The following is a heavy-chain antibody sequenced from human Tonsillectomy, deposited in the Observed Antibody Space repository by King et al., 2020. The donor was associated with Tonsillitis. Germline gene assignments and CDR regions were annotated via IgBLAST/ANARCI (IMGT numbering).Heavy chain of an antibody. CDR3: ARAAGLGMWYFDL. D-gene: IGHD7-27*01. J-gene: IGHJ2*01. Sequence: VQLVESGGGLVQPGGSLRLSCAASGFTYTNYWMHWVRQAPGKGLVWVSRINSDGGTTSYADSVKGRITISRDNAKNTLYLQMNSLRTEDTAVYYCARAAGLGMWYFDLWGRGTLVTVSS. V-gene: IGHV3-74*01. CDR1: GFTYTNYW. CDR2: INSDGGTT.